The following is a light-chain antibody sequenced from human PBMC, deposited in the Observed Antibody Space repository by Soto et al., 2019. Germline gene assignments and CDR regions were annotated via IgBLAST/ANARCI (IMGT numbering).Light chain of an antibody. V-gene: IGLV2-8*01. J-gene: IGLJ1*01. CDR2: GVN. CDR1: SSDVGAYDY. CDR3: SSYAGTNNYV. Sequence: QSAVTQPPSASGSPGQSFTISCTGTSSDVGAYDYVSWHQQHPGKAPKVIIYGVNKRPSGVPDRFSGSKSGNTASLTVSGLQAEDEADYYCSSYAGTNNYVFGIGTKVTVL.